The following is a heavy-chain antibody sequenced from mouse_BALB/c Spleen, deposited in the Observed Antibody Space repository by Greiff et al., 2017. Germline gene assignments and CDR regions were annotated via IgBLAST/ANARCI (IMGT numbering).Heavy chain of an antibody. CDR3: AKGDYYGSSYGYFDY. D-gene: IGHD1-1*01. J-gene: IGHJ2*01. V-gene: IGHV14-1*02. CDR1: GFNFNDYY. CDR2: IDPENGNT. Sequence: EVKLMESGAELVRPGALVKLSCKASGFNFNDYYMHWVKQRPEQGLEWVGWIDPENGNTIYDPKFQGKARITADTSSNTAYLQLSSLTSEDTAVYYCAKGDYYGSSYGYFDYWGQGTTLTVSS.